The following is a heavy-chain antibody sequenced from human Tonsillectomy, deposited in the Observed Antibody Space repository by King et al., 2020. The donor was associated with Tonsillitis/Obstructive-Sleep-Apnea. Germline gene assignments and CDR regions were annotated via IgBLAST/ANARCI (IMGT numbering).Heavy chain of an antibody. J-gene: IGHJ6*03. V-gene: IGHV4-39*01. D-gene: IGHD4-11*01. CDR3: ARHVDYTKSYSYCMDF. CDR2: IYYDGTT. CDR1: GGSTSSSSYY. Sequence: QLQLQESGPGLVKPSETLSLTCTVSGGSTSSSSYYWGWIRQSPGKGLEWIGSIYYDGTTYYNPSLKSRVIISVDTSKNQFSLRLTSLTAADTAVYYCARHVDYTKSYSYCMDFWGKGTTVTVSS.